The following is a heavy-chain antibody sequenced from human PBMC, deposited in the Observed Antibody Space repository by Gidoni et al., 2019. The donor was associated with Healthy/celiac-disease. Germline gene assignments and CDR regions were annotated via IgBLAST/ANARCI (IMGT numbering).Heavy chain of an antibody. CDR1: GGSFSGYY. Sequence: QVQLHQRGAGLLTPAETLSPTCAVYGGSFSGYYWSWIRQPPGKGLEWIGEINHRGSTNYNPSLKSQVTISVDTSKNQFSLKLSSVTAAGTAVYYCARGTKLVTAIKEYYFDYWCQGTLVTVSS. V-gene: IGHV4-34*01. CDR2: INHRGST. J-gene: IGHJ4*02. CDR3: ARGTKLVTAIKEYYFDY. D-gene: IGHD2-21*02.